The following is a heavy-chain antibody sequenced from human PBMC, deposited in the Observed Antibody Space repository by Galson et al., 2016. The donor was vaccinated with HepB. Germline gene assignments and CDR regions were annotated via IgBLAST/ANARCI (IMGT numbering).Heavy chain of an antibody. D-gene: IGHD2-15*01. Sequence: SLRLSCAASGFTFSSFGMHWVRQAPGKGLEWVAVISSDGNNKYFADSVKGRFTISRDNSENTLYLQMNSLRAEDTAVYYCATPQGYCSGGTCYGGYFYGMDVWGQGTTVIVSS. CDR1: GFTFSSFG. V-gene: IGHV3-30*03. J-gene: IGHJ6*02. CDR3: ATPQGYCSGGTCYGGYFYGMDV. CDR2: ISSDGNNK.